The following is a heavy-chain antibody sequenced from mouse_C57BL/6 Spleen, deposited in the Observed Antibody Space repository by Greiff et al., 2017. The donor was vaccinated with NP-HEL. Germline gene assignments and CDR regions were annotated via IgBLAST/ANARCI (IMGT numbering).Heavy chain of an antibody. Sequence: VQLQHSGPELVKPGASVKISCKASGYSFTGYYMNWVKQSPEKSLEWIGEINPSTGGTTYNQKFKAKATLTVDKSSSTAYMQLKSLTSEDSAVYYCASYDSLDYWGQGTTLTVSS. D-gene: IGHD2-4*01. V-gene: IGHV1-42*01. CDR1: GYSFTGYY. J-gene: IGHJ2*01. CDR3: ASYDSLDY. CDR2: INPSTGGT.